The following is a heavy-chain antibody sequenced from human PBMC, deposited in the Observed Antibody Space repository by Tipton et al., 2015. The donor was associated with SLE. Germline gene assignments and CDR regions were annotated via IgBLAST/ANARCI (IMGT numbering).Heavy chain of an antibody. J-gene: IGHJ4*01. Sequence: TLSLTCAVYGGSFSGYYWTWIRQPPGKGLEWIGEINHGRSTNYNPSLKSRVTISVDTSKNQFSLKLSSVTAADTAVYYCARMYAGVGAIQFFQYWGQGTQVTVSS. CDR2: INHGRST. V-gene: IGHV4-34*01. CDR3: ARMYAGVGAIQFFQY. CDR1: GGSFSGYY. D-gene: IGHD1-26*01.